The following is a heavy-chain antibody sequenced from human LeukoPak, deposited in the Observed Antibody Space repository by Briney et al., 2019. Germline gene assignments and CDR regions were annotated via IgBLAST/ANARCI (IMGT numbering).Heavy chain of an antibody. CDR2: IYHSGST. V-gene: IGHV4-30-2*01. D-gene: IGHD3-3*01. J-gene: IGHJ4*02. CDR3: ARESRVLIGDGYYLDS. Sequence: SETLSLTCAVSGGSISSGGYSWSWIRQPPGKGLEWIGYIYHSGSTYYNPSLKSRVTISVDRSKSQFSLRLTSVTAADTATYYCARESRVLIGDGYYLDSWGPGTLITVSS. CDR1: GGSISSGGYS.